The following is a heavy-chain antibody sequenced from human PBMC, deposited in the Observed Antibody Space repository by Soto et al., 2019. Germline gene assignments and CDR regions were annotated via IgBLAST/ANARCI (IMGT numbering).Heavy chain of an antibody. V-gene: IGHV3-11*06. CDR3: ARDGYYYGSGTYGMDV. CDR2: ISSSSSYT. J-gene: IGHJ6*02. Sequence: QVQLVESGGGLVKPGGSLRLSCAASGFTFSDYYMSWIRQAPGKGLEWVSYISSSSSYTNYADSVKGRFTISRDNAKNSRYLQMNSLRAEDTAVYYCARDGYYYGSGTYGMDVWGQGTTVTVSS. CDR1: GFTFSDYY. D-gene: IGHD3-10*01.